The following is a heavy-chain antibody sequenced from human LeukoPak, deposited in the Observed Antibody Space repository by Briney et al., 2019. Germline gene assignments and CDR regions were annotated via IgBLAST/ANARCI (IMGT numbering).Heavy chain of an antibody. D-gene: IGHD3-10*01. Sequence: PGGSLRLSCAASGFTFSSYGMHWVRQAPGKGLERVAFIRYDGSNKYYADSVKGRFTISRDNSKNTLYLQMNSLRAEDTAVYYCARGKAYYYGSGKGWFDPWGQGTLVTVSS. CDR3: ARGKAYYYGSGKGWFDP. V-gene: IGHV3-30*02. CDR1: GFTFSSYG. J-gene: IGHJ5*02. CDR2: IRYDGSNK.